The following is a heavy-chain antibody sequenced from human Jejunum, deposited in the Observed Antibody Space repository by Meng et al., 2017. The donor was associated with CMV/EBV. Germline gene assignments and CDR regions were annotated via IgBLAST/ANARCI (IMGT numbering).Heavy chain of an antibody. CDR2: IYRGDDK. Sequence: TLKGSGPPLVKPTQTLTLTCSFSGFSPSTSGEGVGWIRQPPGKALEWLALIYRGDDKRYSPSLNSRLTIAKDTSKNEVVLTLTNMGPIDTGTYYCAHFVGGYYPSRPDYWGQGTLVTVSS. CDR1: GFSPSTSGEG. D-gene: IGHD1-26*01. J-gene: IGHJ4*02. V-gene: IGHV2-5*02. CDR3: AHFVGGYYPSRPDY.